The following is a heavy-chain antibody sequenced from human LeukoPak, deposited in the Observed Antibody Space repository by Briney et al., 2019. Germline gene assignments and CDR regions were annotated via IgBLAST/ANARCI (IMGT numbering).Heavy chain of an antibody. V-gene: IGHV3-9*01. D-gene: IGHD3-22*01. CDR1: GFTFDDYA. J-gene: IGHJ3*02. CDR2: ISWNSGSI. CDR3: AKDSHYYDRDHAFDI. Sequence: PGRSLRLSCAASGFTFDDYAMHWVRQAPGKGLEWVSGISWNSGSIGYADSVKGRFTISRDNAKNSLYLQMNSLRAEDTAVYYCAKDSHYYDRDHAFDIWGQGTMVTVSS.